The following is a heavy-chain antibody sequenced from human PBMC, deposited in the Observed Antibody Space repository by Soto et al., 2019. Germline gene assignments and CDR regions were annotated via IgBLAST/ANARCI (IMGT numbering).Heavy chain of an antibody. CDR1: GFSLSTSGVG. Sequence: SGPTLVNPTQTLTLTCTFSGFSLSTSGVGVGWIRQPPGKALEWLALIYWDDDKRYSPSLKSRLTITKDTSKNQVVLTMTNMDPVDTATYYCAHVIFGQNADQNWFDPWGQGTLVTVSS. V-gene: IGHV2-5*02. CDR3: AHVIFGQNADQNWFDP. CDR2: IYWDDDK. D-gene: IGHD3-3*01. J-gene: IGHJ5*02.